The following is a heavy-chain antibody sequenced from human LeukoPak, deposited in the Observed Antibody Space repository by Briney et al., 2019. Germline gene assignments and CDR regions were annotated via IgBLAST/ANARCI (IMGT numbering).Heavy chain of an antibody. J-gene: IGHJ4*02. Sequence: SETLSLTCTVSGGSISSSSYYWGWIRQPPGKGLEWIGSIYYSGSTYYNPSLKSRVTISVDTSKNQFSLKLSSVTAADTAVYYCARVAGIQAFDYWGQGTLVTVSS. CDR1: GGSISSSSYY. CDR3: ARVAGIQAFDY. V-gene: IGHV4-39*01. CDR2: IYYSGST. D-gene: IGHD6-19*01.